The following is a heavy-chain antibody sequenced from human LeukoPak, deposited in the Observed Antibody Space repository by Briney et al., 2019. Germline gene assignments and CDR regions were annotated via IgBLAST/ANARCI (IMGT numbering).Heavy chain of an antibody. D-gene: IGHD4-17*01. J-gene: IGHJ5*02. CDR1: GGSISSYY. CDR3: ARATVTTGWFDP. CDR2: ICYSGST. V-gene: IGHV4-59*08. Sequence: PSETLSLTCTVSGGSISSYYWGWIRQPPGKGLEWIGYICYSGSTNYNPSLKGRVTISVDTSKNQFSLKLSSVTAADTAVYYCARATVTTGWFDPWGQGTLVTVSS.